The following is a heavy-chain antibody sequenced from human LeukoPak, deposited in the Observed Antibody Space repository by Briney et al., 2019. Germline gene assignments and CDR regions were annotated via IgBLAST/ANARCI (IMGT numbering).Heavy chain of an antibody. Sequence: GGSLRLSCAASGFTFSSYGMHWVRQAPGKGLEWVAFIRYDGSNKYYADSVKGRFTISRDNTKSTLYLQMNSLRAEDTAVYYCARGRANSYGYFDYWGQGALVTVSS. V-gene: IGHV3-30*02. J-gene: IGHJ4*02. CDR3: ARGRANSYGYFDY. D-gene: IGHD5-18*01. CDR2: IRYDGSNK. CDR1: GFTFSSYG.